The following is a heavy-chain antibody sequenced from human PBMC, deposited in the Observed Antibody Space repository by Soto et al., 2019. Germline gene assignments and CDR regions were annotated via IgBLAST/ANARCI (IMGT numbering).Heavy chain of an antibody. CDR1: GVTFTSYA. CDR2: ISKSGDST. V-gene: IGHV3-23*01. J-gene: IGHJ4*02. Sequence: GSLRLSCAASGVTFTSYAMTWVRQVPGEGLQWVSSISKSGDSTYYADSVKGRFTTSRDNSKNTLYLQMNSLRAEDAAIYYCAKGSFGFDYWGQGTLVTVSS. CDR3: AKGSFGFDY. D-gene: IGHD3-10*01.